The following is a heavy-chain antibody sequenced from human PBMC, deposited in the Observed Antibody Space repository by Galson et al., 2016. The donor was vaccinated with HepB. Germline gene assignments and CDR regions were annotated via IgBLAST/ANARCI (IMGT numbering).Heavy chain of an antibody. D-gene: IGHD3-16*01. CDR2: IHQSGST. V-gene: IGHV4-34*01. Sequence: ETLSLTCAVSGGPFTDVFWTWIRQSPEKGLEWIGEIHQSGSTNYNPSLESRVSMSVDLIKKQFSLTLRSVTAADTAVYFCARGGIGAFPYYLDYWGQGTPVIVSS. CDR3: ARGGIGAFPYYLDY. CDR1: GGPFTDVF. J-gene: IGHJ4*02.